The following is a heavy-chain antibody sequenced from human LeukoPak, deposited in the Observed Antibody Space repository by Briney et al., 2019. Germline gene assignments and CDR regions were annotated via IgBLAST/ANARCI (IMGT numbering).Heavy chain of an antibody. D-gene: IGHD3-22*01. V-gene: IGHV3-48*01. CDR2: ISSSSSTI. J-gene: IGHJ4*02. CDR3: ARDRHKYNYDSGGYPPY. CDR1: GFTFSSYC. Sequence: AGSLRLSCAASGFTFSSYCMRWVRQAPGKGLEWVSYISSSSSTIYYADSVKGRFTISRDNAKNSLYLQMNTLRAEDTAVYYCARDRHKYNYDSGGYPPYWGQGTLVTVSS.